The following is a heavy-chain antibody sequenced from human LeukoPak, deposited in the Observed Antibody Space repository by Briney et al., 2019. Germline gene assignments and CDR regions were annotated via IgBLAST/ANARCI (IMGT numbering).Heavy chain of an antibody. J-gene: IGHJ3*02. CDR3: AQSSCSSGSCYPLGAFDI. CDR1: GFSLRTSGVG. CDR2: IYRDDDK. Sequence: SGPTLVNPTQTLSLTCPFSGFSLRTSGVGVGWIRQPPGKPLEWLALIYRDDDKRYSPSLKSRLTITKDTSKNQVVLTMTNMDPVDTATYYCAQSSCSSGSCYPLGAFDIWGQGTMVTVSS. V-gene: IGHV2-5*02. D-gene: IGHD2-15*01.